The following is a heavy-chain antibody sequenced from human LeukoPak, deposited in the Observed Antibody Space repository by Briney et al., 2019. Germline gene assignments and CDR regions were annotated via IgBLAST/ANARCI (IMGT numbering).Heavy chain of an antibody. D-gene: IGHD6-6*01. CDR3: AKDREQLGYYYFDY. V-gene: IGHV3-23*01. CDR2: ISGSGGST. Sequence: GGSLRLSCAASGFTFSSYVLSWVRQAPGKGLEWVSGISGSGGSTYYADSVKGRFTISRDNSKNTLYLQMNSLRAEDTAVYYCAKDREQLGYYYFDYWGQGTLVTVSS. CDR1: GFTFSSYV. J-gene: IGHJ4*02.